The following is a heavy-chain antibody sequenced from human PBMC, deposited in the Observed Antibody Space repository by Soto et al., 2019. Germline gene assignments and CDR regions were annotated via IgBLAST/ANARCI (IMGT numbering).Heavy chain of an antibody. D-gene: IGHD3-22*01. CDR2: INSDGSST. J-gene: IGHJ4*02. CDR1: GFTFSSYW. CDR3: ARVPDYYDSSGYYDY. Sequence: PGGSLRLSCAASGFTFSSYWMHWVRQAPGKGLVWVSRINSDGSSTSYADSVKGRFTISRDNAKNTLYLQMNSLRAEDTAVYYCARVPDYYDSSGYYDYWGQGTLVTVSS. V-gene: IGHV3-74*01.